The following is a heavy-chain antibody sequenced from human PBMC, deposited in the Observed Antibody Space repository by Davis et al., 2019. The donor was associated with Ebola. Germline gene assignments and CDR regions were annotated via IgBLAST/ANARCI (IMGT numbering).Heavy chain of an antibody. D-gene: IGHD3-10*01. Sequence: MPSETLSLTCTVSGGSISSSSYYWGWIRQPPGKGLEWIGSIYYSGSTYYNPSLKSRVTISVDTSKNQFSLKLSSVTAADTAVYYCARDEEFMRGQGTLVTVSS. CDR1: GGSISSSSYY. J-gene: IGHJ4*02. V-gene: IGHV4-39*02. CDR3: ARDEEFM. CDR2: IYYSGST.